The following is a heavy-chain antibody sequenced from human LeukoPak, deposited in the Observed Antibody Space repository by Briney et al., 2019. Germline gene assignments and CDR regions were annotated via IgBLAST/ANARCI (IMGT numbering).Heavy chain of an antibody. CDR2: IVVGSGNT. Sequence: TSVKVSCKASGFTFSSSVVQWVRQARGQRLEWIGWIVVGSGNTNYAQKFQERVTITRDMSTSTAYMELSSLRSEDTAVYYCAVTPEQWLVQGSGAFDIWGQGTMVTVSS. CDR1: GFTFSSSV. J-gene: IGHJ3*02. V-gene: IGHV1-58*01. D-gene: IGHD6-19*01. CDR3: AVTPEQWLVQGSGAFDI.